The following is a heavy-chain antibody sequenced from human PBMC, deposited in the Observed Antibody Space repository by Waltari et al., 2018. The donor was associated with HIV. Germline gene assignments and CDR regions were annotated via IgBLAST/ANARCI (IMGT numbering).Heavy chain of an antibody. V-gene: IGHV1-24*01. CDR1: GYTLPELS. CDR2: FDPEDGET. CDR3: ATVRASGDSRNFPFDY. D-gene: IGHD3-22*01. J-gene: IGHJ4*02. Sequence: QVQLVQSGAEVKKPGASVKVSCKVSGYTLPELSMHRVRQASGKGLEWMGGFDPEDGETIYAQKFQGRVTMTEDTSTDTAFMELSSLRSEDTAVYYCATVRASGDSRNFPFDYWGQGTLVTVSS.